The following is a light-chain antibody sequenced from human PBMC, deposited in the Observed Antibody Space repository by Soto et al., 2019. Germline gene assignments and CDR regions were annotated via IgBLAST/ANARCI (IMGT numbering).Light chain of an antibody. CDR3: ETWDINTHVV. J-gene: IGLJ2*01. CDR1: SGHSTYI. CDR2: LEGSGSY. Sequence: QSVLTRSSSASASLGSSVKLTCTLSSGHSTYIIAWHQQQPGKAPRYLMKLEGSGSYNKGSGVPDRFSGSSSGADRYLTISNLQFEDEADYYCETWDINTHVVFGGGTKLTVL. V-gene: IGLV4-60*02.